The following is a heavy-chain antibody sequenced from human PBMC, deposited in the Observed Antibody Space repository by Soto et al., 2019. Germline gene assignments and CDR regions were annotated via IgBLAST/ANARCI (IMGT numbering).Heavy chain of an antibody. CDR2: INSDGSST. J-gene: IGHJ6*03. V-gene: IGHV3-74*01. CDR3: ARGEKFNPEGYYYYYMDV. Sequence: GGSLRLSCAASGFTFSSYWMHWVRQAPGKGLVWVSRINSDGSSTSYADSVKGRFTISRDNAKNTLYLQMNSLRAEDTAVYYCARGEKFNPEGYYYYYMDVWGKGTTVTVSS. CDR1: GFTFSSYW.